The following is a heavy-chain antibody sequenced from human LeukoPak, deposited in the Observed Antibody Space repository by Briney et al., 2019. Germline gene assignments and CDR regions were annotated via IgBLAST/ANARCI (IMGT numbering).Heavy chain of an antibody. V-gene: IGHV4-30-4*08. D-gene: IGHD2-2*01. Sequence: SETLSLTCTVSGGSISSGDYYWSWIRQPPGKGLEWIGYIYYSGSTYYNPSLKSRVTISVDTSKNQSSLKLSSVTAADTAVYYCAREKMKDIVVVPAAHPDAFDIWGQGTMVTVSS. J-gene: IGHJ3*02. CDR1: GGSISSGDYY. CDR2: IYYSGST. CDR3: AREKMKDIVVVPAAHPDAFDI.